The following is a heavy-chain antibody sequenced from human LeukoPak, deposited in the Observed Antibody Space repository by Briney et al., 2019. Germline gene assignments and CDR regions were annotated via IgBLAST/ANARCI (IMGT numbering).Heavy chain of an antibody. D-gene: IGHD2-2*01. V-gene: IGHV1-2*02. Sequence: ASVKVSCKASGYTFTGYYMHWVRQAPGQGLEWMGWINPNSGGTNYAQKFQGRVTMTRDTSISTAYMELSRLRSDDTAVYYCARTRPTYQGWGFDYWGQGTLVTVSS. CDR2: INPNSGGT. J-gene: IGHJ4*02. CDR3: ARTRPTYQGWGFDY. CDR1: GYTFTGYY.